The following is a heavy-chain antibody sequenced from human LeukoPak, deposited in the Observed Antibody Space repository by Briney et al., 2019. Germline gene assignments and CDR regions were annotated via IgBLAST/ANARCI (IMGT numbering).Heavy chain of an antibody. CDR3: AGWFGELSSLFAY. V-gene: IGHV4-38-2*01. CDR1: GYSISRGYY. CDR2: IYHSGSS. D-gene: IGHD3-10*01. Sequence: SETLSLXCAVSGYSISRGYYWGWIRQPPGKGLEWIGSIYHSGSSYYSPSLKSRVSISVDTSKNQFSLKVRSVTAADTAVYYCAGWFGELSSLFAYWGQGILVTVSS. J-gene: IGHJ4*02.